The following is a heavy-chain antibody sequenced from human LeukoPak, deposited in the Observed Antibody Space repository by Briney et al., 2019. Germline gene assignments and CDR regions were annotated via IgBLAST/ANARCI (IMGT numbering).Heavy chain of an antibody. Sequence: SETLSLTCAVYGGSFSGYYWSWIRQPPGKGLEWIGEINHSGSTNYNPSLKSRVTISVDTSKNQFSLKLSSVTAADTAVYYCARIGSGYYRPWGQGTWSPSPQ. CDR3: ARIGSGYYRP. CDR1: GGSFSGYY. D-gene: IGHD3-3*01. J-gene: IGHJ5*02. CDR2: INHSGST. V-gene: IGHV4-34*01.